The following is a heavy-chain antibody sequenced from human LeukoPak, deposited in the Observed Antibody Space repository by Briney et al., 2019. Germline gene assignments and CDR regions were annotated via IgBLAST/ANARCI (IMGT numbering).Heavy chain of an antibody. D-gene: IGHD1-1*01. CDR1: GFPLSSYS. J-gene: IGHJ4*02. CDR2: ISPSSGNI. Sequence: PGGSLRLSCVASGFPLSSYSINWIRQAPGKGLEWVSYISPSSGNIYYLDSVQGRFTVSRDNDRNSLFLQIDSPTAEDTAVYFCVRVKGTYFDYWGLGALVTVSS. V-gene: IGHV3-48*01. CDR3: VRVKGTYFDY.